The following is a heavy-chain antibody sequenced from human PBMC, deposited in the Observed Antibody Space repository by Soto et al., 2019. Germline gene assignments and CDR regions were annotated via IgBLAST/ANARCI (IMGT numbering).Heavy chain of an antibody. CDR2: TRDKTNSYTT. CDR3: AREVRVRGFAFDI. D-gene: IGHD3-3*01. V-gene: IGHV3-72*01. CDR1: GFTVSDHY. J-gene: IGHJ3*02. Sequence: GGSLRLSCAASGFTVSDHYMDWVRQAPGKGLEWVGRTRDKTNSYTTQYAASVKGRFTISRDNSKNMLYLQMNSLRVEDTAVYYCAREVRVRGFAFDIWGQGTMVTVSS.